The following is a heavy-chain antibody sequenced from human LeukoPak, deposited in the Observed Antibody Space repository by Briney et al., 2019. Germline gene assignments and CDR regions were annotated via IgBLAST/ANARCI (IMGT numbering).Heavy chain of an antibody. Sequence: SETLSLTCTVSGASISSYYWSLIRQPPGKGLEWIGYIHYGGSTNYNPSPKSRVTISVDTSKNQFSLNLNSVTAADTALYYCACGTYYYFDYWGQGTLVTVSS. CDR2: IHYGGST. V-gene: IGHV4-59*01. D-gene: IGHD1-26*01. CDR3: ACGTYYYFDY. J-gene: IGHJ4*02. CDR1: GASISSYY.